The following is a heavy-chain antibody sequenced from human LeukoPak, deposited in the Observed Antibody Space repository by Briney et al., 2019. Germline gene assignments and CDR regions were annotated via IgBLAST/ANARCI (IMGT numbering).Heavy chain of an antibody. Sequence: GRSLRLSCAASGFTFRDYPMHWVRQAPGKGLEWVAGISYDGINRYYADSVKGRFTISRDNSKNTLSVQINSLRAEDTAVYYCARDLWTYYFDYWGQGTLVTVS. CDR2: ISYDGINR. V-gene: IGHV3-30*04. D-gene: IGHD3/OR15-3a*01. J-gene: IGHJ4*02. CDR3: ARDLWTYYFDY. CDR1: GFTFRDYP.